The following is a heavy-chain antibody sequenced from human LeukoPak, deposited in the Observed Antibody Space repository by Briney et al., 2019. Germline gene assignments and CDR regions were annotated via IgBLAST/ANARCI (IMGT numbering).Heavy chain of an antibody. V-gene: IGHV3-23*01. J-gene: IGHJ2*01. CDR1: GFSFSSYA. D-gene: IGHD2-21*02. Sequence: GGSLRLSCAASGFSFSSYAMSWVRQAPGKGLEWGSTISGSGGSKHYAESVKGRFSISRDNSKLTLYLQLNSLRADDTAVYYCGRRPVNGVTAYWYFDLWGRGTLVTVSS. CDR2: ISGSGGSK. CDR3: GRRPVNGVTAYWYFDL.